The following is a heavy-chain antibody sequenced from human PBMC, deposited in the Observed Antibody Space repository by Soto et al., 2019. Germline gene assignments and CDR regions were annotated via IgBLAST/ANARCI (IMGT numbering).Heavy chain of an antibody. Sequence: ASVKVSCKASGYTFTSYDINWVRQATGQGLEWMGWMNPNSGNTGYAQKFQGRVTMTRNTSISTAYMELSSLRSEDTAVYYCARFIAAAGLFYFDYWGQGTLVTVYS. CDR2: MNPNSGNT. J-gene: IGHJ4*02. V-gene: IGHV1-8*01. CDR3: ARFIAAAGLFYFDY. CDR1: GYTFTSYD. D-gene: IGHD6-13*01.